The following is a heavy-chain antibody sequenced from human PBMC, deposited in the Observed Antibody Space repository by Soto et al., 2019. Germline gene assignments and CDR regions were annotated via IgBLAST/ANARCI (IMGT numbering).Heavy chain of an antibody. Sequence: SPTLSLTCAISGDSVSSNSAAWNWIRQSPSRGLEWLGRTYYRSKWYNDYAVSVKSRITINPDTSKNQFSLQLNSVTPEDTAVYYCARDRGYSGYALINYYYYYYMDVLGKGTTVTVSS. CDR1: GDSVSSNSAA. J-gene: IGHJ6*03. CDR2: TYYRSKWYN. D-gene: IGHD5-12*01. CDR3: ARDRGYSGYALINYYYYYYMDV. V-gene: IGHV6-1*01.